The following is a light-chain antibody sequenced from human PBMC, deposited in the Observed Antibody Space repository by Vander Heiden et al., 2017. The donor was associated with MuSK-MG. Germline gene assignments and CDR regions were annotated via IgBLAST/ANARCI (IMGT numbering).Light chain of an antibody. CDR3: QQDNNCPST. V-gene: IGKV3-15*01. Sequence: EIVMTQSPATLSVSPGERATLSCWASQSVSSNLAWYQQKPGQAPRLLIYGASTRATGIPARFSGSGSGTEFTLTISSLQSEDFAVYYCQQDNNCPSTFGQGTKVEIK. CDR2: GAS. CDR1: QSVSSN. J-gene: IGKJ1*01.